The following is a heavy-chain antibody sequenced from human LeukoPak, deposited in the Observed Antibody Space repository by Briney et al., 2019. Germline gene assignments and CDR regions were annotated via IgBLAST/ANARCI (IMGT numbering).Heavy chain of an antibody. D-gene: IGHD3-10*01. CDR2: IKQDGSEK. V-gene: IGHV3-7*01. Sequence: PGGSLRLSCAASGFTFSSYWMSWVRQAPGKGLEWVANIKQDGSEKYYVDSVKGRFTISRDNAKNSLYLQMNSLRAEDTAVYYCARDRFYGSGSYLDYWGQGILVTVSS. CDR3: ARDRFYGSGSYLDY. CDR1: GFTFSSYW. J-gene: IGHJ4*02.